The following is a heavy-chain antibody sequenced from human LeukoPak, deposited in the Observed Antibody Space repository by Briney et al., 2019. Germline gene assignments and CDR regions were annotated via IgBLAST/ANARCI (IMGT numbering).Heavy chain of an antibody. V-gene: IGHV1-3*01. J-gene: IGHJ4*02. D-gene: IGHD5-12*01. Sequence: ASVKVSCKASGYTFTSYGISWVRQAPGQRLEWMGWINAGNGNTKYSQKFQGRVTITRDTSASTAYMELSSLRSEDTAVYYCAALRNGYWGQGTLVTVSS. CDR2: INAGNGNT. CDR3: AALRNGY. CDR1: GYTFTSYG.